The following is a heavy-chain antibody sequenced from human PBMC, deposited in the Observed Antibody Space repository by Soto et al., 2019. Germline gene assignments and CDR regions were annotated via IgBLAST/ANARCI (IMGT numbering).Heavy chain of an antibody. CDR1: GFTFSSYW. CDR2: IKQDGSEK. CDR3: ARDFRCSYGLYYYYYGMDV. Sequence: LRLSCAASGFTFSSYWMSWVRQAPGKGLEWVANIKQDGSEKYYVDSVKGRFTISRDNAKNSLYLQMNSLRAEDTAVYYCARDFRCSYGLYYYYYGMDVWGQGTTVTVSS. J-gene: IGHJ6*02. V-gene: IGHV3-7*01. D-gene: IGHD5-18*01.